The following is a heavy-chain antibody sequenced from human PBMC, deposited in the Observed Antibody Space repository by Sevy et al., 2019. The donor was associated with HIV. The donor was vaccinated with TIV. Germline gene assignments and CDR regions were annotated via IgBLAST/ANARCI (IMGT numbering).Heavy chain of an antibody. CDR3: ARDGFPMGDSWSGYPQYYYGMDV. CDR2: ISSSSTI. V-gene: IGHV3-48*02. D-gene: IGHD3-3*01. Sequence: GGSLRLSCAASGFTFSSYSMNWVRQAPGKRLEWVSYISSSSTIYYADSVKGRFTISRDNAKNSLYLQMNSLRDEDTAVYYCARDGFPMGDSWSGYPQYYYGMDVWGQGTTVTVSS. J-gene: IGHJ6*02. CDR1: GFTFSSYS.